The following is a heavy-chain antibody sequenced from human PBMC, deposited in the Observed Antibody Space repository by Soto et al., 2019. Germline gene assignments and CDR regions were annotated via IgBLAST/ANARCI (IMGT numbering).Heavy chain of an antibody. D-gene: IGHD2-15*01. CDR1: GGSISNGGYS. CDR3: ARGGGWSFAS. CDR2: IYHSGST. V-gene: IGHV4-30-2*01. Sequence: QLQLQESGSELVKPSQTLSLTCAVSGGSISNGGYSWSWIRQPPGKGLEWIGYIYHSGSTYYNPSLQRRLTLSVDRSKDQFSLKLGSVTAADTAVYYCARGGGWSFASWGQGTLVTVSS. J-gene: IGHJ4*02.